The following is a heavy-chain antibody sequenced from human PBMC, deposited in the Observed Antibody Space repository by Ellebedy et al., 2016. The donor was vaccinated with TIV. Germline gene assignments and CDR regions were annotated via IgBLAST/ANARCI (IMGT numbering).Heavy chain of an antibody. CDR2: ITGRSSYT. CDR1: GFSFSSYS. Sequence: PGGSLRLSCAASGFSFSSYSMNWVRQAPGKGLEWVSSITGRSSYTHYSDSVKGRFTISRDNAKSSLYLQMHSLRADDTAVYYCVRHSDAFDIWGQGTVVTVSS. J-gene: IGHJ3*02. V-gene: IGHV3-21*04. CDR3: VRHSDAFDI.